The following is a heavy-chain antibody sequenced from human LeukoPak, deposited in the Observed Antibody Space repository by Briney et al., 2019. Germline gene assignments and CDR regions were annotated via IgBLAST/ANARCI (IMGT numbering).Heavy chain of an antibody. CDR3: ARNLGYSGSHWFDP. D-gene: IGHD5-18*01. CDR2: LYHSGSA. J-gene: IGHJ5*02. Sequence: SETLSLTCTVSGVSMSSYYWSWIRQPPGKGLEWIWYLYHSGSANYNSSLKSRVTISVDTSKNQFYLKLSSMTAADTAFYYCARNLGYSGSHWFDPWGQGTLVTVSS. V-gene: IGHV4-59*01. CDR1: GVSMSSYY.